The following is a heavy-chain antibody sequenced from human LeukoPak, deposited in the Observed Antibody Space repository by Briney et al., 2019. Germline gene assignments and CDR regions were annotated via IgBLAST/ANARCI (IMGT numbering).Heavy chain of an antibody. J-gene: IGHJ3*02. CDR3: AKDRITYYYGSGSSGNAFDI. CDR1: GFTFSSYA. D-gene: IGHD3-10*01. CDR2: IKNSGDTT. Sequence: GGSLRLSCAASGFTFSSYAMNWVRQAPGKGLEWVSSIKNSGDTTYYADSVKGRFTISRDISKNTLYLQMNSLRAEDTAIYYCAKDRITYYYGSGSSGNAFDIWGQGTMVTVSS. V-gene: IGHV3-23*01.